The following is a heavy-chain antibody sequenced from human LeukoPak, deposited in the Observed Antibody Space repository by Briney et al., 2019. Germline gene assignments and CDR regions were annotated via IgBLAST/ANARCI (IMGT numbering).Heavy chain of an antibody. J-gene: IGHJ6*02. Sequence: GGSLRLSCAASGFTFSNYGMHWVRQAPGKGLQWLAVVSYDGSNKYYADSVKGRFTISRDNSKNTLYLQMNSLRAEDTAVYYCARARPWTSYYYYGMDVWGQGTTVTVSS. CDR1: GFTFSNYG. CDR3: ARARPWTSYYYYGMDV. V-gene: IGHV3-30*03. D-gene: IGHD3/OR15-3a*01. CDR2: VSYDGSNK.